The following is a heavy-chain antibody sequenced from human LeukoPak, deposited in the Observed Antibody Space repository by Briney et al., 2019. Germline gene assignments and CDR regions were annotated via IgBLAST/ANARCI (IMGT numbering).Heavy chain of an antibody. CDR1: GFTFSSYA. J-gene: IGHJ4*02. Sequence: PGGSLRLSCAASGFTFSSYAMHWVRQAPGKGLEWVAVISYDGSNKYYADSVKGRFTISRDNSKNTLYLQMNSLRAKDTAVYYCAKTRPLDSSSWSHGDYWGQGTLVTVSS. CDR3: AKTRPLDSSSWSHGDY. D-gene: IGHD6-13*01. CDR2: ISYDGSNK. V-gene: IGHV3-30-3*01.